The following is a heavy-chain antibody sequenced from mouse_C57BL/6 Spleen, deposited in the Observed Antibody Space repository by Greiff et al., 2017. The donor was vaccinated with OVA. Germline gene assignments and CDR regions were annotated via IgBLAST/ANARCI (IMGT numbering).Heavy chain of an antibody. CDR1: GFTFSDYG. CDR3: ARRAYYYGSSSWYFDV. D-gene: IGHD1-1*01. CDR2: ISNLAYSI. Sequence: VQLKQSGGGLVQPGGSLKLSCAASGFTFSDYGMAWVRQAPRKGPEWVAFISNLAYSIYYADTVTGRFTISRENAKNTLYLEMSSLRSEDTAMYYCARRAYYYGSSSWYFDVWGTGTTVTVSS. V-gene: IGHV5-15*01. J-gene: IGHJ1*03.